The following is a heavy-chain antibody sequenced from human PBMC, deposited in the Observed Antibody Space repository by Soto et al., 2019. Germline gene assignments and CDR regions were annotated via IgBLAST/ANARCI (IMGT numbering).Heavy chain of an antibody. V-gene: IGHV4-34*01. J-gene: IGHJ4*02. CDR2: INHSGST. D-gene: IGHD1-26*01. CDR1: GGSFSGYY. Sequence: SETSLTCAVYGGSFSGYYWSWIRQPPGKGLEWIGEINHSGSTNYNPSLKSRVTISVDTSKNQFFLKLSSVTAADTAVYYCARRKGAASVRHWGQGTLVTVSS. CDR3: ARRKGAASVRH.